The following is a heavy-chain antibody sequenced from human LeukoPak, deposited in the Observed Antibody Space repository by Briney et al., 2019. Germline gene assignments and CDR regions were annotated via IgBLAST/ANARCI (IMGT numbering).Heavy chain of an antibody. J-gene: IGHJ4*02. D-gene: IGHD3-10*01. V-gene: IGHV3-30*18. CDR1: GLTFSSYG. CDR2: ISYDGSNK. CDR3: AKAGSWFGELLYFDY. Sequence: TGGSLRLSCAASGLTFSSYGMHWVRQAPGKGLEWVAVISYDGSNKYYADSVKGRFTISRDNSKNTLYLQMNSLRAEDTAVYYCAKAGSWFGELLYFDYWGQGTLVTVSS.